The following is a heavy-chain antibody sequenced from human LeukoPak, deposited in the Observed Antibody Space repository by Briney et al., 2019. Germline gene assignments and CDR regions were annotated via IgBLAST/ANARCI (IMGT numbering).Heavy chain of an antibody. CDR2: IHPNSGGT. V-gene: IGHV1-2*02. D-gene: IGHD6-19*01. CDR3: ARGGIAVAGSFQH. J-gene: IGHJ1*01. CDR1: GYTFTGYY. Sequence: ASVKVSCKASGYTFTGYYLHWVRQAPGQGLEWMGWIHPNSGGTNYAQKFQGRVTMTRGTSISTAYLDLSRLRSEDTAVYYCARGGIAVAGSFQHWGQGTLVTVSS.